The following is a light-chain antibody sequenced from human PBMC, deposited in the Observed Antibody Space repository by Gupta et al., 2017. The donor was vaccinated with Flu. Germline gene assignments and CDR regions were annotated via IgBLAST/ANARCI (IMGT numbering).Light chain of an antibody. CDR1: QSVSSN. Sequence: EIVMTQSPATLSVSPGERATLSCRASQSVSSNLAWYQQKPGQAPRLLIYGASNSATGIPPRFSGSGSEIEFTLTSSGRQYEDFAVYYQHQDNTFWTFGQGTKVEIK. J-gene: IGKJ1*01. CDR3: HQDNTFWT. CDR2: GAS. V-gene: IGKV3-15*01.